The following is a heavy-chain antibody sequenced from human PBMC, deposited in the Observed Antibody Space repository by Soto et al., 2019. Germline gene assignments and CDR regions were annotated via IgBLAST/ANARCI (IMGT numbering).Heavy chain of an antibody. D-gene: IGHD5-18*01. Sequence: GGSLRLSCAASGFTFSSYVMSWVRQAPGKGLEWVSTIRGTGANTYYAESVKGRFTISRDNSKKTLYLQMNSPRAKDTALYYCAKGGTTAMITTFDYWGQGTLVTVSS. V-gene: IGHV3-23*01. J-gene: IGHJ4*02. CDR3: AKGGTTAMITTFDY. CDR1: GFTFSSYV. CDR2: IRGTGANT.